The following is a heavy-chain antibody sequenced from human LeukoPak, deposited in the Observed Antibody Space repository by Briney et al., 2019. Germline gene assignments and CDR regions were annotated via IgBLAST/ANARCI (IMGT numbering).Heavy chain of an antibody. CDR1: GYTFTSYD. J-gene: IGHJ4*02. V-gene: IGHV1-8*01. CDR3: ATVYSYDSSAYYRLDY. D-gene: IGHD3-22*01. CDR2: MNPNSGNT. Sequence: ASVKVSCKASGYTFTSYDINWVRQATGQGLEWMGWMNPNSGNTGYAQKFQGRVTITADESTSTAYMELSSLRSEDTAVYYCATVYSYDSSAYYRLDYWGQGTLVTVSS.